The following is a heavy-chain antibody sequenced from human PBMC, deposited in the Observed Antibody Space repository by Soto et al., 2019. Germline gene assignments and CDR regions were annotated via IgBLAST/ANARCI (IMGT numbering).Heavy chain of an antibody. Sequence: QVQLVQSGSELRKPGASVKVSCKASGYTFTSNSITWVRQAPGQGLEWMGWISTSSGNTKYAQKFQGRVTLPTDTATSTAYMELTSLRSDATAVYYCARGGGYAVDYWGQGTLVTVST. CDR3: ARGGGYAVDY. V-gene: IGHV1-18*04. D-gene: IGHD5-12*01. CDR1: GYTFTSNS. J-gene: IGHJ4*02. CDR2: ISTSSGNT.